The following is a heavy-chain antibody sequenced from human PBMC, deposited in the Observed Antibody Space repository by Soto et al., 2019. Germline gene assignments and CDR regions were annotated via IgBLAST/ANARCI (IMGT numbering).Heavy chain of an antibody. Sequence: SETLSLTCTVSGGSISSYYWSWIRQPPGKGLEWIGYIYYSGSTNYNPSLKSRVTISVDTSKNQFSLKLSSVTAADTAVYYCARSITMVRGAPPGYWGQGTLVTVS. V-gene: IGHV4-59*08. CDR3: ARSITMVRGAPPGY. J-gene: IGHJ4*02. D-gene: IGHD3-10*01. CDR1: GGSISSYY. CDR2: IYYSGST.